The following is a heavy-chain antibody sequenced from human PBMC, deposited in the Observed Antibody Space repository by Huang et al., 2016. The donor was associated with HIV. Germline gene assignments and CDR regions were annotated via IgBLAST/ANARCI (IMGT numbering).Heavy chain of an antibody. CDR2: SSVYNGDT. D-gene: IGHD3-3*01. CDR3: ARSGFGVVITTTLDYYYMDV. J-gene: IGHJ6*03. Sequence: QVQLVQSGAEVKKPGASVKVSCEASNYNFGSHGISWVRQAPGQGLEWMGGSSVYNGDTKYAQKVQGRVTMTRGTSTRTAYMELTSLRFDDTAVYYCARSGFGVVITTTLDYYYMDVWGTGTTVTVSS. CDR1: NYNFGSHG. V-gene: IGHV1-18*01.